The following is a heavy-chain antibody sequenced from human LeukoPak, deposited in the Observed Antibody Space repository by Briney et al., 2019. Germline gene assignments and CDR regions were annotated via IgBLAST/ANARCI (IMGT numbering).Heavy chain of an antibody. Sequence: PSETLSLTCAVYGVSFSGYYWSWIRPPPGRGLEWIGEINHSGSTNYNPSLKSRVTISVDTSKNQFSLKLTSVTAADTAVYYCARRGVAVAGIERMDAFDIWGQGTMVTVSS. CDR3: ARRGVAVAGIERMDAFDI. CDR2: INHSGST. D-gene: IGHD6-19*01. CDR1: GVSFSGYY. V-gene: IGHV4-34*01. J-gene: IGHJ3*02.